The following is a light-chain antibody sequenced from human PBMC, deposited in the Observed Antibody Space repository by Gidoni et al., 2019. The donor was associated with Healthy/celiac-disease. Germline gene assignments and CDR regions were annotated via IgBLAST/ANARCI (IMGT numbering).Light chain of an antibody. J-gene: IGLJ2*01. CDR3: NSRDSSGNHRDVV. V-gene: IGLV3-19*01. Sequence: SSELTQDPAVSVALGQTVRITCQGDSLRSYYASWYQQKPGQAPVLVIYGKNNRPSGIPDRFSGSSSGNTASLTFTGAQAEDEADYYCNSRDSSGNHRDVVFGGGTKLTVL. CDR2: GKN. CDR1: SLRSYY.